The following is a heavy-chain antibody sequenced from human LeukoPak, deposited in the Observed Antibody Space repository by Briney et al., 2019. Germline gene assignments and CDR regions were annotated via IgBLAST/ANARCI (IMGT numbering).Heavy chain of an antibody. CDR2: IYTSGNT. V-gene: IGHV4-61*02. D-gene: IGHD4-17*01. CDR3: AKFATVTIPNWIDF. Sequence: SETLSLTCTVSGDSISSGTYYWNWIRQPAGKRLEWIGRIYTSGNTYYNPSLKSRVTISVDTSKNQFSLKVSSVTAADTAVYYCAKFATVTIPNWIDFWGQGILVTVSS. J-gene: IGHJ5*01. CDR1: GDSISSGTYY.